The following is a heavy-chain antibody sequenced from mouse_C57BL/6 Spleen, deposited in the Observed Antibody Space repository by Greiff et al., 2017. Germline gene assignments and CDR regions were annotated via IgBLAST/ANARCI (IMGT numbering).Heavy chain of an antibody. D-gene: IGHD3-2*02. Sequence: VQLQQPGTELVKPGASVKLSCKASGYTFTRYWMHWVKQRPGQGLEWIGNINPSNGGTNYNEKFKSKATRTVDKSSSTAYMQLSSLTSEDSAVYYCAREGGTAQAKLDYWGQGTTLTVST. CDR1: GYTFTRYW. V-gene: IGHV1-53*01. J-gene: IGHJ2*01. CDR2: INPSNGGT. CDR3: AREGGTAQAKLDY.